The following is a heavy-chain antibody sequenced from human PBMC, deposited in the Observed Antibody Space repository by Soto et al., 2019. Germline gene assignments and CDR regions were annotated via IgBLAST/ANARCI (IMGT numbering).Heavy chain of an antibody. Sequence: QLHLRESGPGLVKPSETLSLTCTVSGGSITSSSYYWGWIRQPPGKGLEWIGSIYYSGSTYYNPSLTSRVTISVATSKNQFSLKRSSVTAADTAVYYCATQEVGGSYVYTFDPWGQGTLVTVSS. CDR2: IYYSGST. CDR3: ATQEVGGSYVYTFDP. J-gene: IGHJ5*02. V-gene: IGHV4-39*01. D-gene: IGHD1-26*01. CDR1: GGSITSSSYY.